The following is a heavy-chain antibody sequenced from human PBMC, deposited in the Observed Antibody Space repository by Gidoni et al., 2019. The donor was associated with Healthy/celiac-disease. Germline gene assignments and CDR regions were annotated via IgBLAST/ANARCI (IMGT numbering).Heavy chain of an antibody. Sequence: EVQLVESGGGLVQPGGSLRLSCAASGFTFSSYARIRVRQAPGKGLEWVSACSGSGGSTYYADSVKGRFTISRENSKNTLYLQMNSLRAEDTAVYYCAKGPDDYGDYYFDYWGQGTLVTVSS. CDR2: CSGSGGST. J-gene: IGHJ4*02. D-gene: IGHD4-17*01. CDR1: GFTFSSYA. CDR3: AKGPDDYGDYYFDY. V-gene: IGHV3-23*04.